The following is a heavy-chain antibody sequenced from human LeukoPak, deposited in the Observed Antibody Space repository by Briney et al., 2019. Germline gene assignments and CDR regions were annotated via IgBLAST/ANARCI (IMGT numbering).Heavy chain of an antibody. V-gene: IGHV3-21*01. CDR2: ISSSSSYI. Sequence: GGSLRLPCAASGFTFSSHSMNWVRQAPGKGLEWVSSISSSSSYIYYADSVKGRFTISRDNAKNSLYLQMNSLRAEDTAVYYCAIPVNWNDDGDTFDIWGQGTMVTVSS. J-gene: IGHJ3*02. CDR1: GFTFSSHS. CDR3: AIPVNWNDDGDTFDI. D-gene: IGHD1-1*01.